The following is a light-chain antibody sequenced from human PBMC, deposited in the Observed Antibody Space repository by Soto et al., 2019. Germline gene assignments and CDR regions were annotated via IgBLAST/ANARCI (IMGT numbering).Light chain of an antibody. J-gene: IGLJ2*01. CDR3: SSYTSSSPSVV. CDR1: SSDVGTYNY. Sequence: QSALTQPASVSGSPGQSITISCTGTSSDVGTYNYVSWYQQHPGKAPKLMIYDVSNRPSGVSDRFSGSKSGNTASLTISGPQAEDEADYYCSSYTSSSPSVVFGGGTKLTVL. V-gene: IGLV2-14*01. CDR2: DVS.